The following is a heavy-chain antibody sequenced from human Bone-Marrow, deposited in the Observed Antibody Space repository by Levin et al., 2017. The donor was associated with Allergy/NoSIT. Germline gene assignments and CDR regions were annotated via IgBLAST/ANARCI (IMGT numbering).Heavy chain of an antibody. V-gene: IGHV1-69*06. CDR2: IIPIFGTA. CDR1: GGTFSSYA. Sequence: RASVKVSCKASGGTFSSYAISWVRQAPGQGLEWMGGIIPIFGTANYAQKFQGRVTITADKSTSTAYMELSSLRSEDTAVYYCASLGYYDSSGYLFGRSGSAFDPWGQGTLVTVSS. CDR3: ASLGYYDSSGYLFGRSGSAFDP. D-gene: IGHD3-22*01. J-gene: IGHJ5*02.